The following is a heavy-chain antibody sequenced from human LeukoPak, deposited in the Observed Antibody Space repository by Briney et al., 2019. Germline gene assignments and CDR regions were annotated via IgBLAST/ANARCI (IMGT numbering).Heavy chain of an antibody. J-gene: IGHJ4*02. CDR2: INSDGSTI. D-gene: IGHD1-26*01. V-gene: IGHV3-74*01. Sequence: GGSLRLSCAASGFTFSSYAVSWVRQAPGKGLEWVARINSDGSTINHADSVRGRFTISRDNAENTLYLQMSSLRAEDTAIYFCARAAYYRFDYWGQGTLVTVSS. CDR1: GFTFSSYA. CDR3: ARAAYYRFDY.